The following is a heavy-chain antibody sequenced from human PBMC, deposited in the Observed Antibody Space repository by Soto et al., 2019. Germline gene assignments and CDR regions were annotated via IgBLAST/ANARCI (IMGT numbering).Heavy chain of an antibody. CDR2: ISAYNGNT. CDR3: ARYNDYSNHVREYYYYYYYLDV. J-gene: IGHJ6*03. CDR1: GYTFTSYG. Sequence: GASVKVSCKASGYTFTSYGISWVRQAPGQGLEWMGWISAYNGNTNYAQKLQGRVTMTTDTSTSTAYMELRSLRSDDTAVYYCARYNDYSNHVREYYYYYYYLDVWGQGTTVPVSS. D-gene: IGHD4-4*01. V-gene: IGHV1-18*01.